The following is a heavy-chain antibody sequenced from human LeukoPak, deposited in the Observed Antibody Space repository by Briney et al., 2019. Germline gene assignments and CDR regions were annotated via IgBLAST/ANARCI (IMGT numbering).Heavy chain of an antibody. CDR3: ARLPHMVYAIGCY. Sequence: GGSLRLSCAASGFTFSSYSMNWVRQAPGKGLEWISYISSSSSTIYYADSGKGRFTISRDNAKNSLYLQMNSLRAEDTAVYYCARLPHMVYAIGCYWGQGTLVTVSS. D-gene: IGHD2-8*01. CDR1: GFTFSSYS. CDR2: ISSSSSTI. V-gene: IGHV3-48*01. J-gene: IGHJ4*02.